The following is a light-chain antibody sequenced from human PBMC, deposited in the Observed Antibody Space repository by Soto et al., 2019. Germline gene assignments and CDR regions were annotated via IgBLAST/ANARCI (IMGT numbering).Light chain of an antibody. J-gene: IGKJ5*01. CDR2: DAS. CDR3: QQRSNWLIT. Sequence: EIVLTQSPATLSLSPGERATLSCRASQSVSSYLVWYQQKPGQAPRLLIYDASTRATGIPARFSGSGPGTDFTLTISSLEPEDFAVYYCQQRSNWLITFGQGTRLEIK. CDR1: QSVSSY. V-gene: IGKV3-11*01.